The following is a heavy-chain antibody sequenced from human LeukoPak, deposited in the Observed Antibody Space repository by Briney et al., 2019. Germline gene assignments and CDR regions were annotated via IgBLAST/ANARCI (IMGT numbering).Heavy chain of an antibody. Sequence: ASVKVSCKASGYTFTSYDINWVRQATGQGLEWMGWMNPNSGNTGYAQKFQGRVTMTRNTSISTAYMELSSLRSEDTAVYYCARGFDIVVVPAAPARDYYYYMDVWGKGTTVTVS. J-gene: IGHJ6*03. D-gene: IGHD2-2*01. V-gene: IGHV1-8*01. CDR2: MNPNSGNT. CDR1: GYTFTSYD. CDR3: ARGFDIVVVPAAPARDYYYYMDV.